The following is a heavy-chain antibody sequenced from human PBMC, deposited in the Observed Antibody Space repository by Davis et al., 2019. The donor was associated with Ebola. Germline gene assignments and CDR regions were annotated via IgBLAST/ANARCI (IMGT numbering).Heavy chain of an antibody. CDR1: GFTFSSYA. V-gene: IGHV3-30-3*01. D-gene: IGHD1-14*01. Sequence: GGSLRLSCAASGFTFSSYAMHWVRQAPGKGLEWVAFISYDGSNKYYADSVKGRFTISRDNSKNTLYLQMNSLRAEDTAVYYCARSTNLDYWGQGTLVTVSS. CDR3: ARSTNLDY. CDR2: ISYDGSNK. J-gene: IGHJ4*02.